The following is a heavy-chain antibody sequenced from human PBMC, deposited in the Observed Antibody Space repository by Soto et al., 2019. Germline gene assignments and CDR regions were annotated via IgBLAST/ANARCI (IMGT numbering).Heavy chain of an antibody. Sequence: QVHLVQSGAEVKKPGASVKVSCKGSGYAFTTYGITWVRQAPGQGLEWMGWISAHNGNTNYAQKLQGRVTVTRDTSTSTAYMELRSLRSDDTALYHCARGRYGDYWGQGALVTVSS. CDR3: ARGRYGDY. V-gene: IGHV1-18*01. J-gene: IGHJ4*02. CDR1: GYAFTTYG. CDR2: ISAHNGNT. D-gene: IGHD1-1*01.